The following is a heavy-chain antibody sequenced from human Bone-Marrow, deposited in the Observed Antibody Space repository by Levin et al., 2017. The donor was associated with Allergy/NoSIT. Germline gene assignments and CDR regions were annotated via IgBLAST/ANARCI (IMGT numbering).Heavy chain of an antibody. CDR2: ISGSGSIT. J-gene: IGHJ6*02. CDR3: AKDRDSSSARAYGLDV. D-gene: IGHD3-22*01. V-gene: IGHV3-23*02. Sequence: GGSLRLSCAASGFTFSTYAMTWVRQAPGKGLEWICSISGSGSITYYGDSVKGRVTISRDNSRDTLYQQMSSLRAEDTAVYFCAKDRDSSSARAYGLDVWGQGTTVTVSS. CDR1: GFTFSTYA.